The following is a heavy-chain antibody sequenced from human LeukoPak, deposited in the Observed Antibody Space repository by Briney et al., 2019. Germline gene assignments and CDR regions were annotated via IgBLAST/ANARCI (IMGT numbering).Heavy chain of an antibody. V-gene: IGHV4-4*09. CDR1: GGSISSYY. CDR2: IYTSGST. J-gene: IGHJ5*02. Sequence: KTSETLSLTCTVSGGSISSYYWSWIRQPPGKGLEWIGYIYTSGSTNYNPSLKSRVTISVDTSKNQFSLKLSSVTAADTAVYSCARVNVVVTTNWFDPWGQGTLVTVSS. CDR3: ARVNVVVTTNWFDP. D-gene: IGHD2-21*02.